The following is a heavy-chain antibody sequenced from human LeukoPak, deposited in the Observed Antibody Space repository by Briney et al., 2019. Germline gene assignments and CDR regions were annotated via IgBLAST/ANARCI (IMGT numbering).Heavy chain of an antibody. V-gene: IGHV4-59*01. J-gene: IGHJ4*02. D-gene: IGHD4-23*01. Sequence: SETLSLTCAVYGGSFSSYYWSWIRQPPGKGLEWIGYTYYSGSTNYNPSLKSRVTVSVDTSKNQFSLKLSSVTAADTAVYYCARVTSTVAHDYWGQGTLVTVSS. CDR2: TYYSGST. CDR1: GGSFSSYY. CDR3: ARVTSTVAHDY.